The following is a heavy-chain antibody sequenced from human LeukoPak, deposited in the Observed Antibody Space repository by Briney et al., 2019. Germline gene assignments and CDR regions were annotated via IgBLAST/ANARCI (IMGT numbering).Heavy chain of an antibody. V-gene: IGHV4-39*07. J-gene: IGHJ4*02. CDR1: GGSISSSSYY. Sequence: SETLSLTCTVSGGSISSSSYYWGWIRQPPGKGLEWIGSIYYSGSTYYNPSLRSRVTISVDTSKNQFSLKLSSVTAADTAVYYCARGPLTFGGKRNFDYWGQGTLVTVSS. CDR2: IYYSGST. CDR3: ARGPLTFGGKRNFDY. D-gene: IGHD3-16*01.